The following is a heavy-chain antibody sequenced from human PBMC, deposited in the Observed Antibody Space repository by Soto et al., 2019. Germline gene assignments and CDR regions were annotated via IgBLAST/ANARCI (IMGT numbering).Heavy chain of an antibody. J-gene: IGHJ4*02. D-gene: IGHD1-26*01. CDR2: IRSKANSYAT. V-gene: IGHV3-73*02. Sequence: EVPLVESGGGLVQPGGSLKLSCAASGFTFSVSAMHWVRQASGKGLEWVGRIRSKANSYATAYAASVKGRFIISRDDSKNTAYLQMNSLKTEDTAVYYCSRLVGATSSFDYWGQGTLVTVSS. CDR1: GFTFSVSA. CDR3: SRLVGATSSFDY.